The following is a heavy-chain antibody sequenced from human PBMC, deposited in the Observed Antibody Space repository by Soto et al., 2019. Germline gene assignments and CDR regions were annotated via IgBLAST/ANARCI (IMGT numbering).Heavy chain of an antibody. CDR3: AKRDPCDQGVPFDY. J-gene: IGHJ4*01. CDR1: GGSISSSNW. V-gene: IGHV4-4*02. D-gene: IGHD2-21*01. CDR2: IYHSGNS. Sequence: TPSRTRAVYGGSISSSNWWSWVRKPPGRGLEWIGEIYHSGNSNYNPSLKSRVTLSVDKSKNQFSLNLTSVTAADTAVYYCAKRDPCDQGVPFDYWGQGTLVSGSS.